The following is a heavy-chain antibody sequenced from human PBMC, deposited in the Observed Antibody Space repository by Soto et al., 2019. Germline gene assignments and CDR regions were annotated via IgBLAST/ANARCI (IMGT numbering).Heavy chain of an antibody. Sequence: QVQLVESGGGVVQPGRSLRLSCAASRFTFSSYGMHWVRQAPGKGLEWVAVISYDGSNKYYADSVKGRFTISRDNSKNTLYLQMNSLRAEDTAVYYCAKVPLPIVVVTAPWYFQHWGQGTLVTVSS. CDR1: RFTFSSYG. V-gene: IGHV3-30*18. D-gene: IGHD2-21*02. CDR2: ISYDGSNK. CDR3: AKVPLPIVVVTAPWYFQH. J-gene: IGHJ1*01.